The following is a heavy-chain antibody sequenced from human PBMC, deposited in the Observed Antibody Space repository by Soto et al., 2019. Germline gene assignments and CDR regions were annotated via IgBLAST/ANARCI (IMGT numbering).Heavy chain of an antibody. CDR1: GFTFSNYA. Sequence: EVLLLDSGGGLVQPGGSLRLSCAASGFTFSNYAMTWVRQAPGKGPEWISTINNGGGGTYYADSVTGRFTISRDNTKNTLYLQLNSLRADDTAVYFCAKERLGRGIDYWGQGILVTVSS. D-gene: IGHD3-10*01. CDR3: AKERLGRGIDY. J-gene: IGHJ4*02. V-gene: IGHV3-23*01. CDR2: INNGGGGT.